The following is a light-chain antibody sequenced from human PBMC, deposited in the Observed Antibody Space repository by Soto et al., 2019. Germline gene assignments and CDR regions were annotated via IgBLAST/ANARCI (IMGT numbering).Light chain of an antibody. V-gene: IGKV3-20*01. Sequence: EIRLTQSPGTLSLSPGERATLSCGASQSVSSSYLAWYQQKPGQAPRLLIYSASSRAAGIPARFSGSGTGTDFTLTINGLEPEDFAVYYSQQYHSSPYTFGQGTKLEIK. CDR3: QQYHSSPYT. J-gene: IGKJ2*01. CDR2: SAS. CDR1: QSVSSSY.